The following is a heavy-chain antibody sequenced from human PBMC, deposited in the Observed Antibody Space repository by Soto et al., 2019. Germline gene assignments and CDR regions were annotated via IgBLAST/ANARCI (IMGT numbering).Heavy chain of an antibody. D-gene: IGHD2-15*01. CDR3: ARKVVVGAATTPGYSYYGMDC. CDR2: IIPIFGTA. J-gene: IGHJ6*02. CDR1: GGTLSRYA. V-gene: IGHV1-69*06. Sequence: SVKLSCKASGGTLSRYAISWVRQAPGQGLEWMGGIIPIFGTANYAQKFQGRVTITADKSTSTAYMELSSLRSEDTAVYYCARKVVVGAATTPGYSYYGMDCWGHGTQVTVSS.